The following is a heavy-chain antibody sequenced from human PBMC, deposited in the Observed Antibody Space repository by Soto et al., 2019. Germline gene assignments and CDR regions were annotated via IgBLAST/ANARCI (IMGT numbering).Heavy chain of an antibody. J-gene: IGHJ3*02. CDR2: ISGSGGST. V-gene: IGHV3-23*01. CDR3: AKDWRELDPSGAFDI. Sequence: PGGSLRLSCAASGFTFSSYSMNWVRQAPGKGLEWVSAISGSGGSTYYADSVKGRFTISRDNSKNTLYLQMNSLRAEDTAVYYCAKDWRELDPSGAFDIWGQGTMVTVSS. CDR1: GFTFSSYS. D-gene: IGHD1-1*01.